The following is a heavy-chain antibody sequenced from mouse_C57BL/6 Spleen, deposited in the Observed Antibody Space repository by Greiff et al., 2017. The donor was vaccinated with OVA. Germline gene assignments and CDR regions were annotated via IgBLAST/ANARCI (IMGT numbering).Heavy chain of an antibody. CDR1: GFNIKDDY. J-gene: IGHJ3*01. D-gene: IGHD2-3*01. V-gene: IGHV14-4*01. Sequence: VQLQQSGAELVRPGASVMLSCTASGFNIKDDYMHWVKQRPEQGLEWIGWIDPENGDTEYASKFQGKATITADTSSNTAYLQLSSLTSEDTAVYYCTPYDGYYVFAYWGQGTLVTVSA. CDR3: TPYDGYYVFAY. CDR2: IDPENGDT.